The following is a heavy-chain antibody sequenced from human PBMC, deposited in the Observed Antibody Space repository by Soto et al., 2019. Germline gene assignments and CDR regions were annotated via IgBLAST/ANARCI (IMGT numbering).Heavy chain of an antibody. CDR3: ARARSFHYDFWSGPDYYYMDV. Sequence: EVQLVESGGGLVQPGGSLRLSCAASGFTFSSYWMHWVRQAPGKGLVWVSRINSDGSSTSYADSVKGRFTISRDNAKNTLYMQMNSLRAEDTAVYYCARARSFHYDFWSGPDYYYMDVWGKGTTVTVSS. CDR1: GFTFSSYW. CDR2: INSDGSST. D-gene: IGHD3-3*01. J-gene: IGHJ6*03. V-gene: IGHV3-74*01.